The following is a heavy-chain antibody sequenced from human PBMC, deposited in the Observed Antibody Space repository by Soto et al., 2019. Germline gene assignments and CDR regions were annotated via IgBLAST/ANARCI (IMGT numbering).Heavy chain of an antibody. J-gene: IGHJ6*02. D-gene: IGHD6-19*01. Sequence: ASVKVSCKASGYTFTSYGISWVRQAPGQGLEWMGWISAYNGNTNYAQKLQSRVTMTTDTSTSTAYMELRSLRSDDTAVYYCAREVAGTNYYYGMDVWGQGTTVTVSS. CDR1: GYTFTSYG. V-gene: IGHV1-18*01. CDR3: AREVAGTNYYYGMDV. CDR2: ISAYNGNT.